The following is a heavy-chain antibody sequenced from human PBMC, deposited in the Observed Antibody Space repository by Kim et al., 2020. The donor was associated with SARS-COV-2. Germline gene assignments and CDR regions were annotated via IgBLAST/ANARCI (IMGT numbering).Heavy chain of an antibody. CDR2: IYPGDSDT. CDR1: GYSFTSYW. J-gene: IGHJ4*02. CDR3: ARLGFWFYDYVWDYFDY. V-gene: IGHV5-51*01. D-gene: IGHD3-16*01. Sequence: GESLKISCKGSGYSFTSYWIGWVRQMPGKGLEWMGIIYPGDSDTRYSPSFQGQVTISADKSISTAYLQWSSLKASDTAMYYCARLGFWFYDYVWDYFDYWGQGTLVTVSS.